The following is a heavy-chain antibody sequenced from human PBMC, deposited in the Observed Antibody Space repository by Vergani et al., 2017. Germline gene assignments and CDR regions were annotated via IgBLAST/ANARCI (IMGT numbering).Heavy chain of an antibody. CDR1: GDSVSSGKW. CDR2: IHHSGST. V-gene: IGHV4-4*02. Sequence: QLQLQESGSGLVKPSQTLSLTCAVFGDSVSSGKWWSWVRQPPGKGLEWIGEIHHSGSTNYNPSLKSRVTISIDKSKNQFSLKLTSVTAADTAFYYCAREAISGYSLGHWGQGTLVTVSS. J-gene: IGHJ4*02. D-gene: IGHD3-9*01. CDR3: AREAISGYSLGH.